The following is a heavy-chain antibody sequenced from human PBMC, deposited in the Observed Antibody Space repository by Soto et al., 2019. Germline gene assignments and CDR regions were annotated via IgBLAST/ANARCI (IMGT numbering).Heavy chain of an antibody. Sequence: EERLVESGGTLVQPGGSLRLSCAVSGFTLTGYNLNWVRQAPGKGLEWVAYIGHDSVTIFYADSMRDRFIISRDDAKNSFFLQMTSLRDEDTAVYYCVRDGGRAFEVDVWGPGTTVTVSS. J-gene: IGHJ6*02. CDR3: VRDGGRAFEVDV. CDR2: IGHDSVTI. V-gene: IGHV3-48*02. CDR1: GFTLTGYN. D-gene: IGHD3-16*01.